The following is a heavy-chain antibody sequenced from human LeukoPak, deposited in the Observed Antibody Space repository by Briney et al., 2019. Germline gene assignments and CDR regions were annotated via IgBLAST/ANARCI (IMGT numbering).Heavy chain of an antibody. J-gene: IGHJ6*02. CDR2: IWYDGSNK. Sequence: GGSLRLSCAASGFTFSSYGMHWVRQAPGKGLEWVVVIWYDGSNKYYADSVKGRFTISRDNSKNTLYLQMNSLRAEDTAVYYCAREYYYDSSGYYPPPYYYGMDVWGQGTTVTVSS. CDR3: AREYYYDSSGYYPPPYYYGMDV. CDR1: GFTFSSYG. D-gene: IGHD3-22*01. V-gene: IGHV3-33*01.